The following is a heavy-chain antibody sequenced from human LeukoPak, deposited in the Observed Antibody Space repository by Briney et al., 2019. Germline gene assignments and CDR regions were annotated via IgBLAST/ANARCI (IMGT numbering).Heavy chain of an antibody. Sequence: SETLSLTCTVSGGSISSYYWSWIRQPPGKGLDWLGYIYYSGSTNYNPSLKSRVTISVDTSKNQFSLKLSSVTAADTAVYYCARSPAAGTFIFDYWGQGTLVTVSS. CDR3: ARSPAAGTFIFDY. V-gene: IGHV4-59*08. J-gene: IGHJ4*02. CDR1: GGSISSYY. D-gene: IGHD6-13*01. CDR2: IYYSGST.